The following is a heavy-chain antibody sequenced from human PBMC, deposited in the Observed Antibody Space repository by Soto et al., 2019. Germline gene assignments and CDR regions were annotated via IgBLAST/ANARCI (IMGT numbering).Heavy chain of an antibody. CDR2: IYYSGST. D-gene: IGHD3-22*01. V-gene: IGHV4-30-4*01. Sequence: PSETLSLTCTVSGGSISSGDYYWSWIRQPPGKGLEWIGYIYYSGSTYYNPSLKSRVTISVDTSKNQFSLKLSSVTAADTAVYYCARDHIGYYYDSSGSSYYYYYGMDVWGQGTTVTAP. CDR1: GGSISSGDYY. CDR3: ARDHIGYYYDSSGSSYYYYYGMDV. J-gene: IGHJ6*02.